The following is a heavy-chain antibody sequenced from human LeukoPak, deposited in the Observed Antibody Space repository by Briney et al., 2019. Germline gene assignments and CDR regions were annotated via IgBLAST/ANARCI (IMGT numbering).Heavy chain of an antibody. CDR2: IIPILGIA. CDR3: ARARMVRGMYYYYGMDV. V-gene: IGHV1-69*04. J-gene: IGHJ6*02. D-gene: IGHD3-10*01. Sequence: ASVKVSCKASGGTFSSYAISWVRQAPGQGLEWMGRIIPILGIANYAQEFQVRVTITADKSTSTAYMELSSLRSEDTAVYYCARARMVRGMYYYYGMDVWGQGTTVTVSS. CDR1: GGTFSSYA.